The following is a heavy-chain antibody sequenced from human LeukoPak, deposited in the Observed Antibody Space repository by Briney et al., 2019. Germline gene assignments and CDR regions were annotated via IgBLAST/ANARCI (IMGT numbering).Heavy chain of an antibody. Sequence: GGSLRLSCAASGFTFSGSAMHWVHQASGKGLEWVGRIRSKANSYATAYAASVKGRFTISRDDSKNTAYLQMNSLRAEDTAVYYCAELGITMIGGVWGKGTTVTISS. D-gene: IGHD3-10*02. CDR2: IRSKANSYAT. J-gene: IGHJ6*04. CDR3: AELGITMIGGV. V-gene: IGHV3-73*01. CDR1: GFTFSGSA.